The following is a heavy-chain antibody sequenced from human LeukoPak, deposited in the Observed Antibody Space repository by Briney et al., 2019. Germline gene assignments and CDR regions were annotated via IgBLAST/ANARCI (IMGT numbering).Heavy chain of an antibody. J-gene: IGHJ4*02. CDR1: GGSISSSSYY. Sequence: SETLSLTCTVSGGSISSSSYYWGWIRQPPGKGLEWIGSIYYSGSTYYNPSLKGRVTISVDTSKNQFSLKLSSVTAADTAVYYCARPLRGAAAGPDFDYWGQGTLVTVSS. CDR2: IYYSGST. D-gene: IGHD6-13*01. CDR3: ARPLRGAAAGPDFDY. V-gene: IGHV4-39*01.